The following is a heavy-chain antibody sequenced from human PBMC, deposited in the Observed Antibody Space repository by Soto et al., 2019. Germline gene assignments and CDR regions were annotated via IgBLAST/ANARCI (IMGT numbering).Heavy chain of an antibody. CDR3: VTDYASIWPL. CDR2: INAANGNP. J-gene: IGHJ4*01. D-gene: IGHD2-2*01. V-gene: IGHV1-3*01. Sequence: WVRQAPGQSLEWMGRINAANGNPQYSQNFQGRVTFTSDPSASTAFMELTSLRFEDRAVYYGVTDYASIWPLRGHGSRVTVSS.